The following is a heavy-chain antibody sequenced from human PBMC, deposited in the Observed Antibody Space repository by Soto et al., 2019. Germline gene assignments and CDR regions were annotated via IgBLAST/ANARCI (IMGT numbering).Heavy chain of an antibody. CDR3: ARFPNWRITGTTWAQYYFDY. CDR2: ISSSSSYT. CDR1: GFTFSDYY. J-gene: IGHJ4*02. D-gene: IGHD1-7*01. V-gene: IGHV3-11*06. Sequence: PGGSLRLSCAASGFTFSDYYMSWIRQAPGKGLEWVSYISSSSSYTNYADSVKGRFTISRDNAKNSLYLQMNSLRAEDTAVYYCARFPNWRITGTTWAQYYFDYWGQGTLVTVSS.